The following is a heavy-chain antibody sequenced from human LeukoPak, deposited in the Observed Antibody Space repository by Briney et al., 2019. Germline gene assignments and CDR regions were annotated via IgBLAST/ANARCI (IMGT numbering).Heavy chain of an antibody. V-gene: IGHV3-30*18. J-gene: IGHJ4*02. CDR3: AKGSLLVRGVIQGGVDY. CDR1: GFTFSSYG. CDR2: ISYDGSNK. D-gene: IGHD3-10*01. Sequence: PAGSLRLSCAASGFTFSSYGMHWVRQAPGKGLEWVAVISYDGSNKYYADSVKGRFTISRDNSKNTLYLQMNSLRAEDTAVYYCAKGSLLVRGVIQGGVDYWGQGTLVTVSS.